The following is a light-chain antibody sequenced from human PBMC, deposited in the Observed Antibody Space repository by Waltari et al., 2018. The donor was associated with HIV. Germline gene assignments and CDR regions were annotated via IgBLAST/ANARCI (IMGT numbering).Light chain of an antibody. CDR1: QSVSTY. Sequence: DIQMTQSPSSLSASVGDSVTITCRASQSVSTYLNWYQYKPGKAPKLLIYAASSLQSGVPSRFSGSGSGTDFTLTISSLQRDDSATYYCQESHSSSLTFGGGTGVEI. CDR3: QESHSSSLT. CDR2: AAS. V-gene: IGKV1-39*01. J-gene: IGKJ4*01.